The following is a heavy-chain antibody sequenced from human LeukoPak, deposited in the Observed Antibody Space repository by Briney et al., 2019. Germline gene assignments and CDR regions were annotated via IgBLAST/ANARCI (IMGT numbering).Heavy chain of an antibody. Sequence: PGGSLRLSCAASGFTFSSYAMNWVRQAPGKGLEWVSGISDSGGSTYYADSVKGRFTISRDNSKNTLYLQMNSLRAEDTAVYYCAKGYDSNSYYYYFDYWGQRTLVTVST. CDR1: GFTFSSYA. D-gene: IGHD3-22*01. V-gene: IGHV3-23*01. J-gene: IGHJ4*02. CDR3: AKGYDSNSYYYYFDY. CDR2: ISDSGGST.